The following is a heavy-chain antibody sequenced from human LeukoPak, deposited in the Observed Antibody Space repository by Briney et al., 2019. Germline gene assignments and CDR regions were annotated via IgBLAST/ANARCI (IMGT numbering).Heavy chain of an antibody. Sequence: GGSLRLSCTASGFTFSSYGMHWVRQAPGKGLEWVAVISYDGSNKYYADSVKGRFTISRDNSRNTLYVQMNSLRAEDTAVYYCARDPAKFWSGHDYWGQGTLVTVSS. D-gene: IGHD3-3*01. CDR3: ARDPAKFWSGHDY. CDR1: GFTFSSYG. CDR2: ISYDGSNK. V-gene: IGHV3-30*03. J-gene: IGHJ4*02.